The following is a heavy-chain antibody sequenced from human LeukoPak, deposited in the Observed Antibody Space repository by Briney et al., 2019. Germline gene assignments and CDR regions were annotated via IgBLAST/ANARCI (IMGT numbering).Heavy chain of an antibody. CDR3: ARDPQAHPSGWPDY. CDR1: GYTFTSYA. V-gene: IGHV1-3*01. D-gene: IGHD6-19*01. J-gene: IGHJ4*02. CDR2: INAGNGNT. Sequence: ASVKVSCKASGYTFTSYAMHWVRQAPGQRLEWMGWINAGNGNTKYSQKFQGRVTITRDTSAGTAYMELSSLRSEDTAVYYCARDPQAHPSGWPDYWGQGTLVTVSS.